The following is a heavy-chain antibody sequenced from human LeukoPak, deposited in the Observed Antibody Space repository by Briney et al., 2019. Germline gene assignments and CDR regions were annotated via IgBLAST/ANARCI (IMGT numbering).Heavy chain of an antibody. Sequence: GGSLRLSCAASGFTFSSYEMNWVRQAPGKGLEWVSYISSSGSTIYYADSVEGRFTISRDNTKNSLYLQMNSLRAEDTAVYYCARGRGPYYYYYYYMDVWGKGTTVTVSS. V-gene: IGHV3-48*03. D-gene: IGHD5-24*01. CDR3: ARGRGPYYYYYYYMDV. CDR1: GFTFSSYE. CDR2: ISSSGSTI. J-gene: IGHJ6*03.